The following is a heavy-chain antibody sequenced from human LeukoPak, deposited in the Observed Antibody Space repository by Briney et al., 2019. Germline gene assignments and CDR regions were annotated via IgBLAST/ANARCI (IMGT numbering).Heavy chain of an antibody. J-gene: IGHJ3*02. Sequence: GGPLSPSCAASGFTFSSYSMNWVRQPPGKGLEGVSSISSSSSYIYYADSVKGRFTISRDNAKNSLYLQMNSLRAEDTAVYYCARDLIVGATERAFDIWGQGTMVTVSS. CDR2: ISSSSSYI. CDR3: ARDLIVGATERAFDI. V-gene: IGHV3-21*01. CDR1: GFTFSSYS. D-gene: IGHD1-26*01.